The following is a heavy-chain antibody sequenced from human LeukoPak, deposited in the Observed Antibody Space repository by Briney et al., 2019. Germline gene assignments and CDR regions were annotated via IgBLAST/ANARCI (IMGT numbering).Heavy chain of an antibody. CDR2: INPSGRST. CDR1: GYTFTPYL. CDR3: AREMATTLLDY. D-gene: IGHD5-24*01. V-gene: IGHV1-46*01. Sequence: ASVNVSCKPSGYTFTPYLMHWLRPAPGHWREWMEIINPSGRSTSDAQKFQGSVTMTRHTSTSTVYMQLSSLRSEDTAVYYCAREMATTLLDYWGQGTLVTVSS. J-gene: IGHJ4*02.